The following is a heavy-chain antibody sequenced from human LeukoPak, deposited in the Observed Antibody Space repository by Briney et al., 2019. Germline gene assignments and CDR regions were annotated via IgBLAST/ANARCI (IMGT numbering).Heavy chain of an antibody. D-gene: IGHD3-10*01. CDR2: IYISGST. V-gene: IGHV4-4*09. CDR1: RGSISDHY. CDR3: ARRGSSPGAFDL. Sequence: PSETLSLTCTVSRGSISDHYWSWIRQPSGKGLEWIGYIYISGSTNYNPSLKGRVTISVDTSKNQCSLKLSSVTAADTAVYYYARRGSSPGAFDLWGQGTMVTVSS. J-gene: IGHJ3*01.